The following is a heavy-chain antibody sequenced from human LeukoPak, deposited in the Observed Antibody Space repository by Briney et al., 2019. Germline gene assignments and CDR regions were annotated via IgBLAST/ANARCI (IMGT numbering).Heavy chain of an antibody. Sequence: SETLSLTCTVSGGSISTYYWTWIRQPPGQGLEWIGYIYYSGNTNYKPALMRRVAISVATSKIQFSLKLTSVTAADTAVYYCARALSRDGTGASEYWRQGPLVTVS. CDR1: GGSISTYY. J-gene: IGHJ4*02. D-gene: IGHD5-24*01. CDR2: IYYSGNT. CDR3: ARALSRDGTGASEY. V-gene: IGHV4-59*01.